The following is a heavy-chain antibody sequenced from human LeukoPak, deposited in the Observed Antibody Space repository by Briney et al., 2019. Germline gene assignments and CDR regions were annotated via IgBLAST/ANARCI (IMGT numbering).Heavy chain of an antibody. CDR3: ARDRRTMFGVVIPDV. Sequence: SETLSLTCTVSGGSISSGDYYWSWIRQPPGKGLEWIGYVHYSGSTHYNPPLKSRVIISVDKSKKQFSLKLNSVTAADTAVYYCARDRRTMFGVVIPDVWGNGTTVTVSS. D-gene: IGHD3-3*01. CDR1: GGSISSGDYY. J-gene: IGHJ6*04. V-gene: IGHV4-30-4*08. CDR2: VHYSGST.